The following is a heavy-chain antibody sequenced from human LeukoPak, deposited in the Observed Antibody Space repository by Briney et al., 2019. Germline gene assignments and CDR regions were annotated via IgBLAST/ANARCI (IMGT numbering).Heavy chain of an antibody. CDR2: ISSSSSTI. Sequence: GGSLRLSCAASGLTVSSYSMNWVRQAPGKGLEWVSYISSSSSTIYYADSVKGRFTISRDNAKNSLYLQMNSLRAEDTAVYYCARDYCSSTSCLFDYWGQGTLVTVSS. D-gene: IGHD2-2*01. CDR1: GLTVSSYS. V-gene: IGHV3-48*01. J-gene: IGHJ4*02. CDR3: ARDYCSSTSCLFDY.